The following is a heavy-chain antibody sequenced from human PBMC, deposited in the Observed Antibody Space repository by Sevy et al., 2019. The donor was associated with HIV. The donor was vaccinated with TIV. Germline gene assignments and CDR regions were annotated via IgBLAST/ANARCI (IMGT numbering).Heavy chain of an antibody. D-gene: IGHD2-8*01. Sequence: SETLSLTCTVSGGSISSGGYYWSWIRQPAGEGLEWIGRIYPSGSTNYRPSLKSRVTMSVDTSKNQFSLELSSVTAADTAGYYCARVRTVAGVNGVGWFDPWGQGTLVTVS. CDR3: ARVRTVAGVNGVGWFDP. V-gene: IGHV4-61*02. J-gene: IGHJ5*02. CDR2: IYPSGST. CDR1: GGSISSGGYY.